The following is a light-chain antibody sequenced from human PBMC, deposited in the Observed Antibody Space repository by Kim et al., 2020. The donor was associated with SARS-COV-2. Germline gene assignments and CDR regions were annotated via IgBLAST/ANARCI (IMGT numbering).Light chain of an antibody. Sequence: DIQMTQSPSSLSASVGDRVTITCQASQDISNNLNWYQQKSGEGPKLLIYDASSLDTGVPSKFSGRGSGTDFTFTINNLEPEDTATYFSQHYYGFPYTFGQGTKLEI. CDR2: DAS. CDR3: QHYYGFPYT. V-gene: IGKV1-33*01. J-gene: IGKJ2*01. CDR1: QDISNN.